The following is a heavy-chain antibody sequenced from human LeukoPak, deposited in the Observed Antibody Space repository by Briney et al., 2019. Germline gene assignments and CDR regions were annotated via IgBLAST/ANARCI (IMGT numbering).Heavy chain of an antibody. J-gene: IGHJ4*02. CDR3: ARGTVLRFLEWLPLFDY. CDR1: GGSISSYY. Sequence: SETLSLTCTVSGGSISSYYWSWIRQPPGKGLEWIGYIYYSGSTNYNPSLKSRVTISVDTSKNQFPLKLSSVTAADTAVYYCARGTVLRFLEWLPLFDYWGQGTLVTVSS. CDR2: IYYSGST. D-gene: IGHD3-3*01. V-gene: IGHV4-59*01.